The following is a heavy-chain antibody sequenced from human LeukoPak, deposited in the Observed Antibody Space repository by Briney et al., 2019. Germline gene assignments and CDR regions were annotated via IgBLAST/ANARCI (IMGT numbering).Heavy chain of an antibody. V-gene: IGHV3-73*01. Sequence: PGGSLRLSCAASGFTFSSYSMNWVRQAPGKGLEWVGRIRSKANSYATAYAASVKGRFTISRDDSKNTAYLQMNSLKTEDTAVYYCTRPVGQTGPDYWGQGTLVTVSS. CDR1: GFTFSSYS. J-gene: IGHJ4*02. CDR3: TRPVGQTGPDY. CDR2: IRSKANSYAT.